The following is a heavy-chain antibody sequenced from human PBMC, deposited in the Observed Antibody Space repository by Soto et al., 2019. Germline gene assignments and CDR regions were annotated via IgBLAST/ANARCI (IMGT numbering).Heavy chain of an antibody. CDR1: GFTFINYA. J-gene: IGHJ2*01. D-gene: IGHD2-2*01. CDR3: ARKVLGSTSRPDWWYFDL. V-gene: IGHV3-23*01. Sequence: EVQLLESGGGLVQPGGSLRLSCVGSGFTFINYAXXWVRQTPGKGLEWVSTISGGGDRTFDADTVKGRFTISRDNSKNTVNLQMISLRADDTAVYYCARKVLGSTSRPDWWYFDLWGRGTLVTVSS. CDR2: ISGGGDRT.